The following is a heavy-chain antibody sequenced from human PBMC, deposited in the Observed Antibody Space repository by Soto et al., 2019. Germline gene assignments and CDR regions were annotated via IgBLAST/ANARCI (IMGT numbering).Heavy chain of an antibody. Sequence: QVQLSQSGAEVKKPGASVKVSCKASGYTFTSYYMHWVRQAPGQGLEWMGIINLSGGSPNYAQKFQGRVTMTRDTSTSTVYMELCSLRSEDRAVYYLARGGEMAASTVGGDYGGQGTLVIVS. CDR3: ARGGEMAASTVGGDY. CDR2: INLSGGSP. J-gene: IGHJ4*02. CDR1: GYTFTSYY. V-gene: IGHV1-46*01. D-gene: IGHD3-10*01.